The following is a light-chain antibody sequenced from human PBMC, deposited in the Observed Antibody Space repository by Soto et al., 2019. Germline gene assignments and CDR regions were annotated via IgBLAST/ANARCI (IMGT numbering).Light chain of an antibody. CDR2: GAS. Sequence: EILMTQSPATLSVSPGERATLSCRASQSVDSNLAWYQQKPGQAPRLLIYGASTRATGISARFSGSGSGTEFTLTISSLQSEDFGVYYCQQYENVPTFGQGTEVGI. V-gene: IGKV3-15*01. CDR3: QQYENVPT. CDR1: QSVDSN. J-gene: IGKJ2*01.